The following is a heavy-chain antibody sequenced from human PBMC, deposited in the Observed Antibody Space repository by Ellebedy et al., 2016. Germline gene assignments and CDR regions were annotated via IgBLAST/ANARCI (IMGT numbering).Heavy chain of an antibody. CDR1: GASFRGYY. CDR2: INHSGSF. CDR3: ARGLFDHRMAFDI. D-gene: IGHD2-21*01. V-gene: IGHV4-34*01. Sequence: SETLSPTCAVYGASFRGYYWSWIRQPPGEGLEWIGEINHSGSFNYNPSLKSRVTISVDTSKNQFSVNLSSVTAADTAVYYCARGLFDHRMAFDIWGQGTMVTVSS. J-gene: IGHJ3*02.